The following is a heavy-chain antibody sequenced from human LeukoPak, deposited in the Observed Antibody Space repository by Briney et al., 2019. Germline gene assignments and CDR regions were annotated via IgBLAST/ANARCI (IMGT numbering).Heavy chain of an antibody. CDR1: GGSISSSSYY. CDR2: INHSGST. V-gene: IGHV4-39*07. D-gene: IGHD3-10*01. J-gene: IGHJ4*02. CDR3: ARGATEGTMVRGVILLNYFDY. Sequence: SSETLSLTCTVSGGSISSSSYYWGWIRQPPGKGLEWIGEINHSGSTNYNPSLKSRVTISVDTSKNQFSLKLSSVTAADTAVYYCARGATEGTMVRGVILLNYFDYWGQGTLVTVSS.